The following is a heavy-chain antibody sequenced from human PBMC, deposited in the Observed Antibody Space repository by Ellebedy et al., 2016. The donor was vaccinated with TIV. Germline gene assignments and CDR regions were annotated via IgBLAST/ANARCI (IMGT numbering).Heavy chain of an antibody. CDR2: IYYNGGT. D-gene: IGHD3-10*01. CDR1: GDSISSRSYY. J-gene: IGHJ5*02. V-gene: IGHV4-39*01. CDR3: ARPSGANWFDP. Sequence: SETLSLTCTVSGDSISSRSYYWGWIRQPPGKGLEWIGSIYYNGGTYYNSSLKSRVTISVDTSRNQFSLHVNSVTAAYTAVYYCARPSGANWFDPWGQGTLVTVSS.